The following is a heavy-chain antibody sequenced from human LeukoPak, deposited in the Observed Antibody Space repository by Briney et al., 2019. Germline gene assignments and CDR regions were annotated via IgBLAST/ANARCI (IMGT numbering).Heavy chain of an antibody. J-gene: IGHJ4*02. D-gene: IGHD3-22*01. CDR2: MSGGGDKT. CDR3: AKDRDYYDSSGYHDDFG. V-gene: IGHV3-23*01. CDR1: GFIFSSYA. Sequence: HPGGSLRLSCAASGFIFSSYAMSWVRQAPGKGREWVSSMSGGGDKTYYADSVKGRFTISRDNSKNTLYLQMNSLRAEDTAIYYCAKDRDYYDSSGYHDDFGWGQGTLVTVSS.